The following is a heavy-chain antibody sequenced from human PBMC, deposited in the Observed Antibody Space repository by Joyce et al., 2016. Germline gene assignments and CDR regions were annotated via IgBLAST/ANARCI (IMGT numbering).Heavy chain of an antibody. Sequence: QVQLVESGGGVVQPGRSLRLSCAASGFSFSSYTMHWVRQPPGKGLEWLAFLSFDGSKECYPDSVRGRFTISRDNSKSTLFLQMDSLRPEDTAVYYCVRPDITGYFSTFEYWGRGALVTVSS. D-gene: IGHD3-22*01. CDR2: LSFDGSKE. V-gene: IGHV3-30*04. CDR1: GFSFSSYT. CDR3: VRPDITGYFSTFEY. J-gene: IGHJ4*02.